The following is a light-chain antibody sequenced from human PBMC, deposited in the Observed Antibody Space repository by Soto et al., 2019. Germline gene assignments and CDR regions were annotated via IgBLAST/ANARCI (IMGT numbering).Light chain of an antibody. V-gene: IGLV2-8*01. CDR1: SSDVGGYNY. CDR3: SSYAGSNNLGV. CDR2: EVS. Sequence: QSALAQPPSASGSPGQSVTISCTGTSSDVGGYNYVSWYQQHPGRAPKLMIYEVSKRPSGVPDRFSGSKSGNTDSLTVSGLQDEDEADYYCSSYAGSNNLGVFGTGTKVTVL. J-gene: IGLJ1*01.